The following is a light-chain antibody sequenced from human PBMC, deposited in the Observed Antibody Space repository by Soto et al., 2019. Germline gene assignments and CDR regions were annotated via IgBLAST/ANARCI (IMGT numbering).Light chain of an antibody. J-gene: IGLJ1*01. CDR3: CSFAAGNTYV. CDR1: SSDVGTYNL. Sequence: QSVLTQPASVSGSPGQSIALSCTGTSSDVGTYNLVSWYQQHPGKAPKLLISEGGKRPSGVSDRFSGPKSGNTASLTISGLQAEDEADYYCCSFAAGNTYVFGTGTKVTVL. CDR2: EGG. V-gene: IGLV2-23*01.